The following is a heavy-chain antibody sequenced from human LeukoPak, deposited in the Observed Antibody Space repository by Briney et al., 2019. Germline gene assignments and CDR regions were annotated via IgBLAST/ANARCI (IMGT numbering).Heavy chain of an antibody. D-gene: IGHD1-26*01. CDR1: GGSISSYY. Sequence: SETQSLTCTVSGGSISSYYWSWIRQPPGKGLEWIGYIYYSGSTDYNPSLKSRVTISVDTSKNQFSLKLSSVTAADTAVYYCARRDNGSHLDYWGQGTLVTVSS. V-gene: IGHV4-59*08. CDR3: ARRDNGSHLDY. J-gene: IGHJ4*02. CDR2: IYYSGST.